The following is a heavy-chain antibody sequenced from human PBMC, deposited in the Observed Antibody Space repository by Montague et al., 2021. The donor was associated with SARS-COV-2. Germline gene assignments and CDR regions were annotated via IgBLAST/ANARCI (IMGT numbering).Heavy chain of an antibody. J-gene: IGHJ4*02. CDR2: IKQDGSER. Sequence: SLRLSCAASGFSFSRFCLSWVRQAPGKGLEWVSNIKQDGSERHYVDSVKGRFTISRDNAKNSLDLQMNSLRAEDTAVYYCARVGKAGSVSRYRHFDSWGQGTLVTVSS. V-gene: IGHV3-7*01. CDR1: GFSFSRFC. D-gene: IGHD3-10*01. CDR3: ARVGKAGSVSRYRHFDS.